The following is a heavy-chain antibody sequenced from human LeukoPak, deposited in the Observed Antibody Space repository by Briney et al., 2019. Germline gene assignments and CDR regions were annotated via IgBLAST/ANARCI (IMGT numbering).Heavy chain of an antibody. Sequence: GGSRRLSCAASGFTFRSYVMHWVRQAPGKGLEWVAAISYEDGSNKYYADSVKGRFTISRDNSNNSLYLQMNSLRAEYTAIHSWTKERPVEYYGSDSYFDYWGQGTLVTVSS. CDR3: TKERPVEYYGSDSYFDY. CDR2: ISYEDGSNK. J-gene: IGHJ4*02. V-gene: IGHV3-30*18. CDR1: GFTFRSYV. D-gene: IGHD3-10*01.